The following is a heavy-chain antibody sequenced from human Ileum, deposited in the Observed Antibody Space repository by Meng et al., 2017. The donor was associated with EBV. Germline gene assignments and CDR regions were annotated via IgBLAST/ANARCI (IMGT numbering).Heavy chain of an antibody. Sequence: EVQRVGSGGALVQPGGSLRLSCAASGFTVSSYWMHWVRQVPGKGLVWVSRINENGATTTYADSVRGRFTIFRDNAKNTLYLQMNSLRAEDTAVYYCSRDLVGSDDYWGQGTLVTVPS. V-gene: IGHV3-74*01. J-gene: IGHJ4*02. CDR2: INENGATT. CDR3: SRDLVGSDDY. CDR1: GFTVSSYW. D-gene: IGHD6-6*01.